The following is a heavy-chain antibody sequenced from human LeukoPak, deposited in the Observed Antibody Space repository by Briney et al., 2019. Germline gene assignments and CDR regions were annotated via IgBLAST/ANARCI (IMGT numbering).Heavy chain of an antibody. J-gene: IGHJ4*02. V-gene: IGHV3-48*03. CDR3: AKDPQADRITIFFAFDY. CDR1: GFTFSSYE. D-gene: IGHD3-9*01. Sequence: GGSLRLSCAASGFTFSSYEMNWVRQAPGKGLEWVSYISTTGSSIYCADSVKGRLTISRDNSKNTLYLQMNSLRAENTAVYYCAKDPQADRITIFFAFDYWGQGTLVTVSS. CDR2: ISTTGSSI.